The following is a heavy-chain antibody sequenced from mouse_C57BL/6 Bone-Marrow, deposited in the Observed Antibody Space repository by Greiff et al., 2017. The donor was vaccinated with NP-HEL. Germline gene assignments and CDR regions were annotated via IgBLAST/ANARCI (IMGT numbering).Heavy chain of an antibody. D-gene: IGHD4-1*01. CDR1: GYAFTNYL. V-gene: IGHV1-54*01. CDR3: ARGTGTVDY. CDR2: INPGSGGT. Sequence: VQLVESGAELVRPGTSVKVSCKASGYAFTNYLIEWVKQRPGQGLEWIGVINPGSGGTNYNEKFKGKATLTADKSSSTAYMQLSSLTSEDSAVYFCARGTGTVDYWGQGTTLTVSS. J-gene: IGHJ2*01.